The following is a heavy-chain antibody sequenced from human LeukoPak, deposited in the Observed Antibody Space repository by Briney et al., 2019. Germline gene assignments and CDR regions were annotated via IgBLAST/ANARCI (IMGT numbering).Heavy chain of an antibody. D-gene: IGHD2-2*01. V-gene: IGHV3-33*01. Sequence: GGSLRLSCAASGFTFSSYGMHWIRQAPGKGLEWVAVIWYDGSNKYYADSVKGRFTISRDNSKNTLYLQMNGLRAEDTAVYYCASVQSLYCSSTSCSPDYWGQGTLVTVSS. CDR3: ASVQSLYCSSTSCSPDY. J-gene: IGHJ4*02. CDR2: IWYDGSNK. CDR1: GFTFSSYG.